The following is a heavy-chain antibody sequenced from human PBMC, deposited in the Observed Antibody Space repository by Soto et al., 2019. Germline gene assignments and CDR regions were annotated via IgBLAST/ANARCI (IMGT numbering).Heavy chain of an antibody. Sequence: QVQLQQWGAGLLKPSETLSLTCAVYGGSFSGYYWSWIRQPPGKGLEWIGEINHSGSTNYNPSLTGRVTISVDTSKNQFSLKLSSVTAADTAVYYCARGSDRTMVRGVINPPFFDYWGQGTLVTVSS. D-gene: IGHD3-10*01. CDR2: INHSGST. CDR1: GGSFSGYY. V-gene: IGHV4-34*01. J-gene: IGHJ4*02. CDR3: ARGSDRTMVRGVINPPFFDY.